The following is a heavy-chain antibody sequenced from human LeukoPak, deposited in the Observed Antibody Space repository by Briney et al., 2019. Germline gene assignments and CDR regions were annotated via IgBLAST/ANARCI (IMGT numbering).Heavy chain of an antibody. CDR2: IYYSGST. D-gene: IGHD3-22*01. J-gene: IGHJ4*02. V-gene: IGHV4-59*08. CDR3: ARAHSSLSFDY. CDR1: GGSISSYY. Sequence: PSETLSLTCTVSGGSISSYYWSWLRQPPGKGLEWIGYIYYSGSTNYNPSLKSRVTISVDTSKNQFSLKLSSVTAADTAVYYCARAHSSLSFDYWGQGTLVTVSS.